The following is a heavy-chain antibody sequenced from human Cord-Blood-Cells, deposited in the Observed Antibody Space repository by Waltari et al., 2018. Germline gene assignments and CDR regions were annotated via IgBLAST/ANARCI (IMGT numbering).Heavy chain of an antibody. CDR3: ARLGYCSGGSCYTHGAFDI. V-gene: IGHV4-59*08. J-gene: IGHJ3*02. D-gene: IGHD2-15*01. CDR2: IYYSGST. Sequence: QVQLQESGPGLVKPSETLSLTCTVSGGSISSYYWSWIRQPPGKGLEWIGYIYYSGSTHHHPLPKMRVTSSVVTSKNQFSLKLSSVTAADTAVYYCARLGYCSGGSCYTHGAFDIWGQGTMVTVSS. CDR1: GGSISSYY.